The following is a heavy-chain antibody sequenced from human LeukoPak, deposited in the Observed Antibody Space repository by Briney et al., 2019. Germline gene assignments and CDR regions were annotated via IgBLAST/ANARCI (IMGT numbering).Heavy chain of an antibody. CDR1: RFTFSSYS. CDR2: ISGSGGST. Sequence: GGSLRLSCVASRFTFSSYSMSWVRQAPGKGLECVSSISGSGGSTYYADSVKGRFTICRDNSKNTLYLQMNSLRAEDTAVYYCARGDYYDSSGYYTEHYYYYYYGMDVWGQGTTVTVSS. D-gene: IGHD3-22*01. CDR3: ARGDYYDSSGYYTEHYYYYYYGMDV. V-gene: IGHV3-23*01. J-gene: IGHJ6*02.